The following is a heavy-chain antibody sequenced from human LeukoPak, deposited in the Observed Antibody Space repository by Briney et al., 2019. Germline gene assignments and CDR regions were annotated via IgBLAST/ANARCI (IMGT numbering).Heavy chain of an antibody. CDR3: ARTTGRYLQFDP. J-gene: IGHJ5*02. V-gene: IGHV4-4*02. CDR1: GGSINNNKW. CDR2: IYYSGTT. Sequence: SETLSLTCVVSGGSINNNKWWSWVRQPPGKGLEWIGYIYYSGTTNYNPSLKSRVTISVDTSKNQFSLKLSSVTAADTAVYYCARTTGRYLQFDPWGQGTLVTVSS. D-gene: IGHD3-9*01.